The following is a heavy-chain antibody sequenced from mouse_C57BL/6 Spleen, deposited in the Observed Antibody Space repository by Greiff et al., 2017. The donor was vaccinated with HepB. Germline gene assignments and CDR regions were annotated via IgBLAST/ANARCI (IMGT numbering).Heavy chain of an antibody. Sequence: QVQLQQPGAELVKPGASVKLSCKASGYTFTSYWMHWVKQRPGQGLEWIGMIHPNSGSTNYNEKFKSKATLTVDKSSSPAYMQLSSLTSEDSAVYYCARSYYDYDLDYWGQGTTLTVSS. CDR1: GYTFTSYW. D-gene: IGHD2-4*01. V-gene: IGHV1-64*01. CDR2: IHPNSGST. CDR3: ARSYYDYDLDY. J-gene: IGHJ2*01.